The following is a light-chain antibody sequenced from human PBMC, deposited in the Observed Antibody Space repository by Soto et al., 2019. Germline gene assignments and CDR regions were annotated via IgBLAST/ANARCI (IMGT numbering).Light chain of an antibody. V-gene: IGLV1-51*01. CDR1: SSNIGNNY. CDR3: QVWDSSSDHSV. Sequence: QSVLTQPPSVSAAPGQKVTISCSGSSSNIGNNYVSWYQQLPGTAPKLLIYDNNKRPSGIPDRFSGSKSGTSGTLDITGLQTGDEADYSCQVWDSSSDHSVFGGGTKLTVL. CDR2: DNN. J-gene: IGLJ2*01.